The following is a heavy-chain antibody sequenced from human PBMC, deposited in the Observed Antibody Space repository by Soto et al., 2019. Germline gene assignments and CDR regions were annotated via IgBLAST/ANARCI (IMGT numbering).Heavy chain of an antibody. Sequence: GVLKISCAASGFTFSDYWMHWIRQAPGKGLVWVSRIAYDESTTTYADSVKGRFTISRDNAKNTLYLQMNSLRAEDTAVYYCARGGGSHAHPPDYWGQGTLVTVSS. J-gene: IGHJ4*02. CDR3: ARGGGSHAHPPDY. CDR1: GFTFSDYW. V-gene: IGHV3-74*01. D-gene: IGHD1-26*01. CDR2: IAYDESTT.